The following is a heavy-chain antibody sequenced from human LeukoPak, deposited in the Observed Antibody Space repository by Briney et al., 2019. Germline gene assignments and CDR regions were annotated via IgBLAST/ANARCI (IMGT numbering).Heavy chain of an antibody. V-gene: IGHV3-7*01. CDR2: IKRDGTDK. J-gene: IGHJ4*02. CDR1: GFTLNNYW. D-gene: IGHD6-19*01. Sequence: GGSLRLSCAAYGFTLNNYWMSWVRQPPGRGLEWLANIKRDGTDKYYVGSVEGRFTISRDNSRNSLFLQMSSLRAEDTAIYYCTRALYNTGWYPDYFDSWGQGTLVTVSS. CDR3: TRALYNTGWYPDYFDS.